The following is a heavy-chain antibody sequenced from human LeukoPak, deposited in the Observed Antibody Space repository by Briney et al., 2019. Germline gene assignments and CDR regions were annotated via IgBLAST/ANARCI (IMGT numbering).Heavy chain of an antibody. J-gene: IGHJ5*02. Sequence: SETLSLTCTVSGGSISSGSYYWSWIRQPAGKGLEWIGRIYTSGSTNYNPSLKSRVTISVDTSKNQFSLKLSSVTAADTAVYYCARSGYCSSTSCRRNWFDPWGQGTLVTVSS. CDR2: IYTSGST. CDR3: ARSGYCSSTSCRRNWFDP. D-gene: IGHD2-2*01. V-gene: IGHV4-61*02. CDR1: GGSISSGSYY.